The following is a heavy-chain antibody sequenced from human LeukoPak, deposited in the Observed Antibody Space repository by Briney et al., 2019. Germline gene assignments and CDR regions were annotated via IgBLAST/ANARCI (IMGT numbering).Heavy chain of an antibody. Sequence: PGGSLRLSCAVSGLTFSDNYMGWVRQTPRKGLEWVSLNSGDGRTSYADSVKGRFTISRDNSRNTLYLQMSSLRAEDTSVYYCARVIMVRGLIIREFDYWGQGALVTVSS. CDR2: NSGDGRT. D-gene: IGHD3-10*01. CDR1: GLTFSDNY. CDR3: ARVIMVRGLIIREFDY. J-gene: IGHJ4*02. V-gene: IGHV3-66*02.